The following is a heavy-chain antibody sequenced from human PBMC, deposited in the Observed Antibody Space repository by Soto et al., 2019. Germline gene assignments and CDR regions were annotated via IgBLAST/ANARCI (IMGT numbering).Heavy chain of an antibody. V-gene: IGHV4-31*03. J-gene: IGHJ4*02. D-gene: IGHD7-27*01. CDR1: GDPVSSGSYY. Sequence: SETLSLTCSVSGDPVSSGSYYWTWVRQHPVKGLEWIGYIYHTGSTYYNPSLQSRLIMSIDTSKNQFSLHLYSVTAADTAVYFCAAKLGKTHYFDFWGQGSLVTVAS. CDR3: AAKLGKTHYFDF. CDR2: IYHTGST.